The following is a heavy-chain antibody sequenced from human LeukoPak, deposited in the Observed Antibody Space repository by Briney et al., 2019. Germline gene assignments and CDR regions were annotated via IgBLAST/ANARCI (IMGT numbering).Heavy chain of an antibody. CDR3: ARDSSGWYQHHDAFDI. Sequence: GGCLRVSCAASGFTFSSYVMSWVRPALGEGVGWVSYISSSGSTIDYADSVKGRFTISRDNAKNSLYLQTNSLSAEDTAVYYCARDSSGWYQHHDAFDIWGQGTMVTVSS. CDR1: GFTFSSYV. D-gene: IGHD6-19*01. V-gene: IGHV3-48*03. CDR2: ISSSGSTI. J-gene: IGHJ3*02.